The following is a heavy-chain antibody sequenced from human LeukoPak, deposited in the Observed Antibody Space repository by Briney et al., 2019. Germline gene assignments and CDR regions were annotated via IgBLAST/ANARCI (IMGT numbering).Heavy chain of an antibody. CDR1: GFTFSSYS. D-gene: IGHD3-22*01. V-gene: IGHV3-21*01. CDR3: AREDYDSSGYSLYYYYYGMDV. CDR2: ISSSSSYI. Sequence: GGSLRLSRAASGFTFSSYSMDWVRQAPGKGLEWVSSISSSSSYIYYADSVKGRFTISRDNAKNSLYLQMNSLRAEDTAVYYCAREDYDSSGYSLYYYYYGMDVWGQGTTVTVSS. J-gene: IGHJ6*02.